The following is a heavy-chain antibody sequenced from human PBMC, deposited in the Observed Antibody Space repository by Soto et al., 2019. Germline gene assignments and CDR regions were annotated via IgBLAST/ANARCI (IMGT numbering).Heavy chain of an antibody. J-gene: IGHJ6*02. CDR2: TYYRSKWYN. V-gene: IGHV6-1*01. Sequence: PSQTLSLTCAISGDSVSSNSAAWNWIRPSPSRGLEWLGRTYYRSKWYNDYAVSVKSRITINPDTSKNQFSLQLNSVTPEDTAVYYCARDQGYCSSTSCYDGYYYGMDVWGQGTTVTVS. D-gene: IGHD2-2*01. CDR3: ARDQGYCSSTSCYDGYYYGMDV. CDR1: GDSVSSNSAA.